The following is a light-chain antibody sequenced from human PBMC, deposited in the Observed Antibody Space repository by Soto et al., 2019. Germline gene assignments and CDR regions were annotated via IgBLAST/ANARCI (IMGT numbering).Light chain of an antibody. J-gene: IGLJ2*01. CDR2: EVS. Sequence: QSALTQPASVSGSPGQSITISCTGTSNDVGGDNFVSWYQQHPGKAPKLVIFEVSNRPSGVSYRFSGSKSGNTASLAISGLQDDDEDDYYYSSYTSSVTLIFGGGTKLTVL. CDR3: SSYTSSVTLI. V-gene: IGLV2-14*01. CDR1: SNDVGGDNF.